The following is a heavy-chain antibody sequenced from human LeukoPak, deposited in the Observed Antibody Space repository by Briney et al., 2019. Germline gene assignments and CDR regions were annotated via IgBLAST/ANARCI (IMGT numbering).Heavy chain of an antibody. Sequence: GRSLRLSCEVSGLTFRHYEMNWVRQIPGKGLDWVAQISASGRYTSYAVAVKGRFTISRDNANNTLYLQMNSLRDDDTAIYYCARESDYGDFFFDYWGQGTLVTVSS. CDR2: ISASGRYT. J-gene: IGHJ4*02. D-gene: IGHD4-17*01. CDR3: ARESDYGDFFFDY. V-gene: IGHV3-48*03. CDR1: GLTFRHYE.